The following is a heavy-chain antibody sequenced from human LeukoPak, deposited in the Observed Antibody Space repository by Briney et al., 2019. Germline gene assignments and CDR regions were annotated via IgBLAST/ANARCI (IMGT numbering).Heavy chain of an antibody. CDR1: GFTFTSTS. D-gene: IGHD6-13*01. J-gene: IGHJ4*02. Sequence: PGGSLRLSCAASGFTFTSTSMNWVRQAPGKGLEWVSYISSSSSYTNYADSVKGRFTISRDNAKNSLYLQMNSLRAEDTAVYYCASWGAAAGTLDYWGQGTLVTVSS. CDR2: ISSSSSYT. CDR3: ASWGAAAGTLDY. V-gene: IGHV3-21*05.